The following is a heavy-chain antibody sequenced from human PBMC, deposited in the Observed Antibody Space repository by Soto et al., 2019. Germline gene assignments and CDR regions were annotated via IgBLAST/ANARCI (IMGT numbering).Heavy chain of an antibody. V-gene: IGHV1-18*04. D-gene: IGHD3-10*01. Sequence: QVQLMQPGGEVKKPGASVKISCKASGYTFSDYGINWVRQAPGQGLEWMGWISAHNRNTNYAQNLQGRVTMTIDSSTTTAYMELRSLTSDDTAVYYCARVFTMLRERDMDVWGQGTTVTVSS. CDR3: ARVFTMLRERDMDV. CDR1: GYTFSDYG. CDR2: ISAHNRNT. J-gene: IGHJ6*02.